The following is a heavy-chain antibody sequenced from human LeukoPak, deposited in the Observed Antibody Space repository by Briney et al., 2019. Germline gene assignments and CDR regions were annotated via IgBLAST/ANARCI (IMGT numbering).Heavy chain of an antibody. CDR3: VRGVADSYGQFDN. D-gene: IGHD3-10*01. Sequence: GGPMSLSCAASGFSISTYWIHWVRQAPGKGLVWVSRINPDGSTTYYADSVKGRITISRDNAKNTLYLQMNSLRAEDTAVYYCVRGVADSYGQFDNWGQGTLVTVSS. V-gene: IGHV3-74*01. J-gene: IGHJ4*02. CDR1: GFSISTYW. CDR2: INPDGSTT.